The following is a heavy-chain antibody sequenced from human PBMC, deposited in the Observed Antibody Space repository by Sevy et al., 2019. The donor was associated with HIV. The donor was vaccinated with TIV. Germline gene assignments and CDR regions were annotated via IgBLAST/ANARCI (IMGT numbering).Heavy chain of an antibody. V-gene: IGHV3-7*01. Sequence: GGSLRLSCAASGFTFSSYWMSWVRQAPGKGLEWVANIKQDGSEKYYVASVKGRFTTSRDNSKNSLYLQMNSRRDEDTAVYYCARVHPDEHYFDDWGQGTLVTVSS. CDR1: GFTFSSYW. CDR3: ARVHPDEHYFDD. J-gene: IGHJ4*02. CDR2: IKQDGSEK.